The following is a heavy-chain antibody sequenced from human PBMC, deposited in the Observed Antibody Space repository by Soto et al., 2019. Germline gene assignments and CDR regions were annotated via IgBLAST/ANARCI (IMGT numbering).Heavy chain of an antibody. J-gene: IGHJ3*02. D-gene: IGHD5-12*01. V-gene: IGHV1-18*01. CDR2: ISAYNGKR. CDR3: ARGRIVASIHDAFEI. Sequence: QGQLLQSGDEVKTPGASVRVSCRASGYPFTSYGISWVRQAPGQGLEWVAWISAYNGKRDTAQKFQGRVTMTLDTCTNTAHMGLGALTSADTAVYYCARGRIVASIHDAFEIWGQGTKVTVSS. CDR1: GYPFTSYG.